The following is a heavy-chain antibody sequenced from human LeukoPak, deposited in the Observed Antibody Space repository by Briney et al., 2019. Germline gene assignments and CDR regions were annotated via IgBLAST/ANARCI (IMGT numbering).Heavy chain of an antibody. J-gene: IGHJ4*02. CDR1: GYSFPSYW. CDR2: IYPGESDT. V-gene: IGHV5-51*01. D-gene: IGHD1-26*01. Sequence: GESLKISCKGSGYSFPSYWIGWVRPMTGKGLEWMGIIYPGESDTRYSPSFQGQVTISADKSISTAYLQWSSLKASDTAMYYCARHGVVGATTTIDYWGQGTLVTVSS. CDR3: ARHGVVGATTTIDY.